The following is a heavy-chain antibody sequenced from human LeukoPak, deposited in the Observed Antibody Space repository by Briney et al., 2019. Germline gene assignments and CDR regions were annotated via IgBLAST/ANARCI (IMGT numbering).Heavy chain of an antibody. Sequence: SETLSLTCTVSGDSITTYYWSWIRQSPGKGLEWVGYMYYSGNNKYNPSLKSRVTISVDTSRNQFSLKVSSVTAADTAVYYCARGPTFGGVVGIDFWGQGTMVTVSS. V-gene: IGHV4-59*01. CDR1: GDSITTYY. D-gene: IGHD3-16*01. J-gene: IGHJ3*01. CDR2: MYYSGNN. CDR3: ARGPTFGGVVGIDF.